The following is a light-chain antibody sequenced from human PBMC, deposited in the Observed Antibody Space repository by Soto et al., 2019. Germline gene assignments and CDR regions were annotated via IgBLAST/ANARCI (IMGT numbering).Light chain of an antibody. CDR3: QQCFSLPPT. Sequence: DIQMTQSPSSLSASVGDRVTITCRASHRIENYLSWYQQKPGKAPKLLIYAASHLQRGVPSRFSGSGSGTDFTLSINNLQPDDFAVYYCQQCFSLPPTFGHGTKVETK. J-gene: IGKJ1*01. CDR1: HRIENY. V-gene: IGKV1-39*01. CDR2: AAS.